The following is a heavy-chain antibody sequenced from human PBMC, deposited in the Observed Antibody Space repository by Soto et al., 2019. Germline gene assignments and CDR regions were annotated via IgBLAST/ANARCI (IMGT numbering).Heavy chain of an antibody. J-gene: IGHJ6*03. CDR3: ASRGAYSCSSETTGYYYYTDV. CDR1: GGSFSGYY. Sequence: SETLSLTCAVYGGSFSGYYWTWIRQPPGKGLEWIGEINHSGSTNYNPSLKSRVTISIDRSKNQFSLKLSSVTAADAAVYYCASRGAYSCSSETTGYYYYTDVWRKGTPVTVS. D-gene: IGHD6-6*01. V-gene: IGHV4-34*01. CDR2: INHSGST.